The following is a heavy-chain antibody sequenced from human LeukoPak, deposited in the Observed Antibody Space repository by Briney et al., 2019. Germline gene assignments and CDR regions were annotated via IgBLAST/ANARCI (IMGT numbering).Heavy chain of an antibody. V-gene: IGHV1-46*01. J-gene: IGHJ4*02. CDR2: INPSGGST. CDR1: GYTFTNYY. Sequence: ASVKVSCKASGYTFTNYYMHWVRQAPGQGLEWMGIINPSGGSTSYAQKFQGRVTMTRDTSTRTVYMELSSLRSEDTAVYYCARGGQLVGGFDCWGQGTLVTVSS. CDR3: ARGGQLVGGFDC. D-gene: IGHD6-6*01.